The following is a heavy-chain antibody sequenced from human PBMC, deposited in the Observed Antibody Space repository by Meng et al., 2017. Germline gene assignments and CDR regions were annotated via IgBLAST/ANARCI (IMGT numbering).Heavy chain of an antibody. CDR3: ARDKLKTFDP. V-gene: IGHV1-3*01. J-gene: IGHJ5*02. Sequence: QLVQSGDEVKKPGASWKVACKASGYTFTSYSMHWVRQAPGQRLEWMGWINAGNGNTKYSQKFQGRVTITRDTSASTAYMELSSLRSEDTAVYYCARDKLKTFDPWGQGTLVTVSS. CDR1: GYTFTSYS. CDR2: INAGNGNT.